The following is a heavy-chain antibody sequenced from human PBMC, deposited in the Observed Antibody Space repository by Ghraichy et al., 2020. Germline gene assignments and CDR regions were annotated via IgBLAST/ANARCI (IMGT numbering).Heavy chain of an antibody. CDR3: ASGPRTNWFDP. V-gene: IGHV4-34*01. CDR2: INHSGST. CDR1: GGSFSGYY. Sequence: ESLNISCAVYGGSFSGYYWSWIRQPPGKGLEWIGEINHSGSTNYSPSLKSRVTISVDTSKNQFSLKLTSVTAADTAVYYCASGPRTNWFDPWGQGTLVTVSS. J-gene: IGHJ5*02.